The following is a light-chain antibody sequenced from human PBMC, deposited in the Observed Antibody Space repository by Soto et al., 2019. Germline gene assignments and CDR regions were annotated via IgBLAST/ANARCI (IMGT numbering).Light chain of an antibody. CDR3: QQSCSAPWT. CDR1: QSISSY. Sequence: IQMTQSPSTMSGSVGDRDTSARLASQSISSYLNWYQQKPGKVPKLLIYAASSLQGGVPSRFCGSGSGTDFTLTISSLQPEDFATYYCQQSCSAPWTFGQGTKVDNK. V-gene: IGKV1-39*01. CDR2: AAS. J-gene: IGKJ1*01.